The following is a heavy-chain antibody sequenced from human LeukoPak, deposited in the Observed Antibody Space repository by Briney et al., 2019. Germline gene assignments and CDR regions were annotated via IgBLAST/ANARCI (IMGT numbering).Heavy chain of an antibody. V-gene: IGHV3-23*01. CDR1: GITLSNYG. CDR3: AKGYSSV. CDR2: MSGSGGGT. Sequence: PGGSLRLSCAVSGITLSNYGMSWVRKAPGKGLEWVAGMSGSGGGTNYADSVKGRFTVSRDNSKNTLYLQMKSLRAEDTAVYYCAKGYSSVWGQGTLVTVSS. D-gene: IGHD6-19*01. J-gene: IGHJ4*02.